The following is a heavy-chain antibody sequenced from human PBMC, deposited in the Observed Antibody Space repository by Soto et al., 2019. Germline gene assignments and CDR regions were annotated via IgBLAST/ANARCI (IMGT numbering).Heavy chain of an antibody. CDR3: ARTLFGWRIWFDP. D-gene: IGHD3-10*02. Sequence: PSETLSLTCTVSGGSISSYYWSWIRQPPGKGLEWIGYIYYSGSTNYNPSLKSRVTISVDTSKNQFSLKLSSVTAADTAVYYCARTLFGWRIWFDPWGPGTLVSVSS. V-gene: IGHV4-59*01. CDR2: IYYSGST. J-gene: IGHJ5*02. CDR1: GGSISSYY.